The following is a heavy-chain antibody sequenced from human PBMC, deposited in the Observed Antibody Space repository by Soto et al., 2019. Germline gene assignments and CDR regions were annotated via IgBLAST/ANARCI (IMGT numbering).Heavy chain of an antibody. D-gene: IGHD5-18*01. CDR2: IKQDGSEK. V-gene: IGHV3-7*03. CDR3: ARNLRGYSYEAYFDY. J-gene: IGHJ4*02. Sequence: PGGSLRLSCAASGFTFSSYWMSWVRQAPGKGLEWVANIKQDGSEKYYVDSVKGRFTISRDNAKNSLYLQMNSLRAEDTAVYYCARNLRGYSYEAYFDYWGQGTLVTVSS. CDR1: GFTFSSYW.